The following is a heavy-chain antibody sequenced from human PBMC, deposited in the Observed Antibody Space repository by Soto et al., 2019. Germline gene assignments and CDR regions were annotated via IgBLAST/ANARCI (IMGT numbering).Heavy chain of an antibody. CDR1: GFTFSDYW. CDR2: INSDGSST. CDR3: ARDFSGTYIY. D-gene: IGHD1-26*01. Sequence: VQLVESGGGLVQPGGSLRLSCAVSGFTFSDYWMYWVRQAPWKGLMWVSRINSDGSSTSYADSVKGRFTISRDNAKNTLYLQMNSLRVEDTAVYYCARDFSGTYIYWGQGTLVTVSS. J-gene: IGHJ4*02. V-gene: IGHV3-74*01.